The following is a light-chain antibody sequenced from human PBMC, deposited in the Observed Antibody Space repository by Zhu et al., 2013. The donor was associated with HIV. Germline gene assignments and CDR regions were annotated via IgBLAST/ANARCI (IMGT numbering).Light chain of an antibody. V-gene: IGKV4-1*01. CDR1: QSVLYSSNNKNY. CDR3: QQYYSVPPT. J-gene: IGKJ3*01. CDR2: WAS. Sequence: DIVMTQSPDSLAVSLGERATINCKSSQSVLYSSNNKNYLAWYQQKPGQPPKLLIYWASTRESGVPDRFSGSGSGTDFTLTINSLQAEDVALYYCQQYYSVPPTFGPGTKVDIK.